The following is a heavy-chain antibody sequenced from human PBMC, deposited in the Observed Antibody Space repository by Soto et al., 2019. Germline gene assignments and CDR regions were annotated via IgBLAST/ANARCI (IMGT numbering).Heavy chain of an antibody. CDR1: GDSISSTNW. J-gene: IGHJ5*02. D-gene: IGHD2-2*01. CDR3: ARVRQYCSATSCYLDP. CDR2: MHHSGTT. Sequence: PSETLSLTCGVSGDSISSTNWWHLVRQPPGKGLEWIGEMHHSGTTNYNPSLKSRVAISVDKSKNQFSLKLNSVTAADTAVYYCARVRQYCSATSCYLDPWGQGTLVTVSS. V-gene: IGHV4-4*02.